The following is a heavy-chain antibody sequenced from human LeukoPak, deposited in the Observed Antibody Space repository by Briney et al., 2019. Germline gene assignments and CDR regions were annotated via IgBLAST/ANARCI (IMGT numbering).Heavy chain of an antibody. CDR1: GFTFSDYY. J-gene: IGHJ4*02. V-gene: IGHV3-23*01. Sequence: PGGSLRLSCAASGFTFSDYYMSWIRQAPGKGLEWVSAISGSGGSTYYADSVKGRFTISRDNSKNTLYLQMNSLRAEDTAVYYCAKDLPFGVVIYFDYWGQGTLVTVSS. D-gene: IGHD3-3*01. CDR2: ISGSGGST. CDR3: AKDLPFGVVIYFDY.